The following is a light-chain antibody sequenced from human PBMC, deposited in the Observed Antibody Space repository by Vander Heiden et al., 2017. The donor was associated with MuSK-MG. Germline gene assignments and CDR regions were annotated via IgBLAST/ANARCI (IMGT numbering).Light chain of an antibody. V-gene: IGKV3-15*01. CDR2: GAS. J-gene: IGKJ1*01. Sequence: EIVMTQSPATLSVSPGERATLSCRASQSVGSNLAWYQQRPGQAPRLLMYGASTRATGTPARFSGSGSGTEFTLTISSLQSEDFAVYYCHQYNDWPPPTFGQGTKVEIK. CDR3: HQYNDWPPPT. CDR1: QSVGSN.